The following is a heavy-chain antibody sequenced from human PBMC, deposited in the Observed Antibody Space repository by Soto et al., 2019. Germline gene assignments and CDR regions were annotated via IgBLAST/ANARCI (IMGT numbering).Heavy chain of an antibody. CDR1: GGSFRGYN. CDR3: ARDESEYSYGYNY. V-gene: IGHV4-34*01. J-gene: IGHJ4*02. CDR2: INHSGRT. Sequence: QVQLQQWGAGLLKPSETLSLICAVYGGSFRGYNWSWIRQPPGKGLEWIGEINHSGRTNYNPSLKRRVTLSVDTSKNQFSLKLSSVTAADTAVYFCARDESEYSYGYNYWGQGTLVTVSS. D-gene: IGHD5-18*01.